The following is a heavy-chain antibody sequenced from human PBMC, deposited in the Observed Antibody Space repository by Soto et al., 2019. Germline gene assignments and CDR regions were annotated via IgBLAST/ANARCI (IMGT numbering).Heavy chain of an antibody. Sequence: PGGSLRLSCAASGFTCSSYDMSWVRQAPGKGLEWVSTILVGGSTYYADSVKGRFTISRDNYKNTLYLQMNSLTAGDTAVYYCAKETATGGGAFDICGQGRMVTVSS. CDR1: GFTCSSYD. J-gene: IGHJ3*02. CDR3: AKETATGGGAFDI. V-gene: IGHV3-23*01. D-gene: IGHD2-8*02. CDR2: ILVGGST.